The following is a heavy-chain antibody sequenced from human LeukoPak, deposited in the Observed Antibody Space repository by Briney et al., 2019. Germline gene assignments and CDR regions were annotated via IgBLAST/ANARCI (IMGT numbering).Heavy chain of an antibody. Sequence: GGSLRLSCAASGFTLNRSWMNWVRQAPGKGLEWVANMDPSGSEKRYVDSVKGRFTISKDNSGTSFYLDMNSLRADDTAIYYCAIWASGNYWGQGTLVTVSS. J-gene: IGHJ4*02. CDR3: AIWASGNY. CDR1: GFTLNRSW. CDR2: MDPSGSEK. V-gene: IGHV3-7*01. D-gene: IGHD3-10*01.